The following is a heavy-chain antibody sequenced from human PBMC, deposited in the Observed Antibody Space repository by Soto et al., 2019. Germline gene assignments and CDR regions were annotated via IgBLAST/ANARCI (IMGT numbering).Heavy chain of an antibody. CDR1: GGTFSRYT. D-gene: IGHD2-21*01. Sequence: QVQLVQSGAEVKKPGSSVKVSCKASGGTFSRYTISWVRQAPGQGLEWMGRIIPILGIANYAQKFQGRVTITADKSTSTAYMELSSLRSEDTAVDYCARDPSAGDSAGYWGQGTLVTVSS. CDR3: ARDPSAGDSAGY. J-gene: IGHJ4*02. CDR2: IIPILGIA. V-gene: IGHV1-69*08.